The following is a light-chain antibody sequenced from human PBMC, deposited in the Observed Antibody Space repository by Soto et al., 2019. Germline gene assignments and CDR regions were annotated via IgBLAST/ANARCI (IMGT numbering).Light chain of an antibody. Sequence: QSALTQPPSASGSPGQSVTISCTGTSSDVGGYNFVSWYQQHPGKAPKLLISEVSKRPPGVPDRFSGSKSGNTASLTVSGLQAEDEADYYCSSYAGSNNPVVFGGGTKLTVL. CDR3: SSYAGSNNPVV. CDR1: SSDVGGYNF. V-gene: IGLV2-8*01. J-gene: IGLJ2*01. CDR2: EVS.